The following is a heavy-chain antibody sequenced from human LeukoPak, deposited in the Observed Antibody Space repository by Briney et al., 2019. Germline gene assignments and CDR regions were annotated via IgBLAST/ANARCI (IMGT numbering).Heavy chain of an antibody. CDR3: ARGDCSGSICYSPMDV. J-gene: IGHJ6*03. D-gene: IGHD2-21*01. Sequence: SETLSLTCTVSGGSISSSSYYWGWIRQPPGKGLEWIGSIYYSGSAYYNPSLKSRVTISVDTSKNQFSLKVSSVTAADTAVYYCARGDCSGSICYSPMDVWGTGTTVTVSS. CDR1: GGSISSSSYY. V-gene: IGHV4-39*07. CDR2: IYYSGSA.